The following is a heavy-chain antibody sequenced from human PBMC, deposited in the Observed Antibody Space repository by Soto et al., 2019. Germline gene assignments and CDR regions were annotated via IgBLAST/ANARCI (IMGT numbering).Heavy chain of an antibody. CDR1: GFTFSSYI. J-gene: IGHJ5*02. D-gene: IGHD1-1*01. V-gene: IGHV3-21*04. CDR2: ISSSGSTI. CDR3: ARVMVSPTNWFDP. Sequence: PGGSLRLSCAASGFTFSSYIMNWVRQAPGKGLEWVSSISSSGSTIYYADSVKGRFTISRDNAKNSLYLQMNSLRAEDTAVYYCARVMVSPTNWFDPWGQGTLVTVSS.